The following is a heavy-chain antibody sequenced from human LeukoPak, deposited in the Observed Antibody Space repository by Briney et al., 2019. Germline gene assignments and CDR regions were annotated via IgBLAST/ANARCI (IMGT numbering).Heavy chain of an antibody. D-gene: IGHD3-10*01. V-gene: IGHV4-4*07. J-gene: IGHJ4*02. Sequence: KPSETLSLTCTVSGASISGYYWSWIRQPAGKGLEWIGRGSTSGSTNYNPSLKSRVTMSVETSKNHFSLKLSSVTAADTAVYCCARDSYFGSGNYYIDYWGQGTLVTVSS. CDR3: ARDSYFGSGNYYIDY. CDR1: GASISGYY. CDR2: GSTSGST.